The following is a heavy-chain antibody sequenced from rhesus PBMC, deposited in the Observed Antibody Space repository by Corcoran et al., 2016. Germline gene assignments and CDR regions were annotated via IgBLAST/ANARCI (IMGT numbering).Heavy chain of an antibody. J-gene: IGHJ5-1*01. V-gene: IGHV4-80*01. CDR2: INGNSGST. CDR1: GASISSYW. D-gene: IGHD1-44*01. Sequence: QVQLQESGPGLVTPSETLSLTCAVSGASISSYWWSWIRQPPGTGLEWIGEINGNSGSTYYNTYRKSRVNISKDASKNQFSLKLSSVTAADTAVDDCARGPYSGVTFLHYNRFEVWGPGVLVTVSS. CDR3: ARGPYSGVTFLHYNRFEV.